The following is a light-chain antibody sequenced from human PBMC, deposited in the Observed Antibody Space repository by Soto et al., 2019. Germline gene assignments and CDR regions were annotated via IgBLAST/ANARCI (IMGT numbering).Light chain of an antibody. CDR2: ANN. V-gene: IGLV1-44*01. J-gene: IGLJ1*01. Sequence: VLTQPPSASGTPGKRVTISCPGSSSNIGSNTVNWYQQLPGTAPKLLIHANNQRPSGVPDRFSGSKSGTSASLAISWLQSEEADYYCAAWDDSMNGDVFGTGTKVTVL. CDR1: SSNIGSNT. CDR3: AAWDDSMNGDV.